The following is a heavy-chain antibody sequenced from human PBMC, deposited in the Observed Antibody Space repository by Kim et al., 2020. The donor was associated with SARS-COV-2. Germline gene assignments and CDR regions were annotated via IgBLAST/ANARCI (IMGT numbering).Heavy chain of an antibody. Sequence: GGSLRLSCAASGFTFSSYSMTWVRQAPGKGLEWVSTIFGSGSSTYSADSAKGRFTISRDDSKNTLYLEMNSLRAEDTAVYYCARNLHSSTWTFFWYFVLWGRGTLVTISS. CDR2: IFGSGSST. CDR3: ARNLHSSTWTFFWYFVL. J-gene: IGHJ2*01. V-gene: IGHV3-23*05. CDR1: GFTFSSYS. D-gene: IGHD6-13*01.